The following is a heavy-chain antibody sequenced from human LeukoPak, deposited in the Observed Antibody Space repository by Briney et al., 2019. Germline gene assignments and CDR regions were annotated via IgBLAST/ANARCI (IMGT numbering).Heavy chain of an antibody. CDR3: AKDRARVAIPYFDY. V-gene: IGHV3-9*01. CDR1: GFTFDDYA. CDR2: ISWNSGSI. Sequence: HAGGSLRLSCAASGFTFDDYAMPWVRQAPGKGLEWVSGISWNSGSIGYADSVKGRFTISRDNAKNSLYLQMNSLRAEDTALYYCAKDRARVAIPYFDYWGQGTLVTVSS. D-gene: IGHD2-15*01. J-gene: IGHJ4*02.